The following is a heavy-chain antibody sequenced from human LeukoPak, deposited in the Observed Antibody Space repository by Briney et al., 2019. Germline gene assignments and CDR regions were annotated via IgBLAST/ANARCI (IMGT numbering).Heavy chain of an antibody. Sequence: SETLSLTCTISGGSISNYFWNWIRRPPGKGLEWIGYVYYTGTTNYNPSLNSRVTISLDTSKNQFSLKMTSVTAADTAVYYCVRWDYYGSGSRRLDSWGQGTLVTVSS. CDR1: GGSISNYF. D-gene: IGHD3-10*01. CDR3: VRWDYYGSGSRRLDS. CDR2: VYYTGTT. J-gene: IGHJ4*02. V-gene: IGHV4-59*08.